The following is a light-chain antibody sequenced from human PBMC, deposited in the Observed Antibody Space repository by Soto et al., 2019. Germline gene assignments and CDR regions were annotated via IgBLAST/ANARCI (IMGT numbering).Light chain of an antibody. CDR2: GAS. CDR3: QQYNNWPQT. CDR1: QSVSSN. Sequence: EIVMTQSPATLSVSPGERATLSCRASQSVSSNLAWDQQKPGQAPRLLIYGASTRATSIPARFSGSGSGTEFTLTISSLQSEDFAVYYCQQYNNWPQTFGQGTKVEIK. J-gene: IGKJ1*01. V-gene: IGKV3-15*01.